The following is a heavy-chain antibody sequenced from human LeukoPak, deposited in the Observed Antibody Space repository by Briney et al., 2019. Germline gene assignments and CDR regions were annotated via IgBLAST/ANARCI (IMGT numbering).Heavy chain of an antibody. V-gene: IGHV4-30-2*01. J-gene: IGHJ4*02. CDR1: GGSISSGDYY. Sequence: SETLSLTCIVSGGSISSGDYYWSWIRQPPGKGLEWIGYINHSGSTYYKPSLKSRVTISVDRSKNHFSLNLSYVTAADTAVYYCARGEGGAAGKGFDYWGQGTPVTV. CDR3: ARGEGGAAGKGFDY. CDR2: INHSGST. D-gene: IGHD6-13*01.